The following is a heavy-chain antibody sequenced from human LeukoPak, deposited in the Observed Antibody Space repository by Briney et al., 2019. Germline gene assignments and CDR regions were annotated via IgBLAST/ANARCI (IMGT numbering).Heavy chain of an antibody. CDR1: GYTFTGYY. J-gene: IGHJ5*02. CDR3: ARDGGSSSHYNWFDP. D-gene: IGHD6-6*01. Sequence: ASVKVSCKASGYTFTGYYMHWVRQAPGQGLEWMGWTNPNSGGTNYAQKFQGRVTMTRDTSISTAYMELSRLRSDDTAVYYCARDGGSSSHYNWFDPWGQGTLVTVSS. CDR2: TNPNSGGT. V-gene: IGHV1-2*02.